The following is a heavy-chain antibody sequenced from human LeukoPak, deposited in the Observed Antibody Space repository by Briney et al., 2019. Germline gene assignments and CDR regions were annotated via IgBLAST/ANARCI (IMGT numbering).Heavy chain of an antibody. V-gene: IGHV3-7*01. D-gene: IGHD4-17*01. Sequence: GGSLRLSCAASGFTFSNYWMTWVRQAPGKGLEWVANIKQDGSQKYYVDSVKGRLTISRDNAKNSVYLQVNSLRDEDTAVYYCARDLATVYHYYYYGMDVWGQGTTVTVSS. CDR3: ARDLATVYHYYYYGMDV. CDR2: IKQDGSQK. J-gene: IGHJ6*02. CDR1: GFTFSNYW.